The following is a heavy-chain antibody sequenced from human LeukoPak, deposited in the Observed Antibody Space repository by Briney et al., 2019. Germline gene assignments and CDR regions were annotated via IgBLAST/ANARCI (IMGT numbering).Heavy chain of an antibody. CDR1: GYTLTELS. CDR3: ATPNPYYDSSGYDY. Sequence: ASVKVSCKVSGYTLTELSMHWVRQAPGKGLEWMGGFDPEDGETIYAQKFQGRVTMTEDTSTDTAYMELSSLRSEDTAVYYCATPNPYYDSSGYDYWGQGTLVTVSS. D-gene: IGHD3-22*01. J-gene: IGHJ4*02. CDR2: FDPEDGET. V-gene: IGHV1-24*01.